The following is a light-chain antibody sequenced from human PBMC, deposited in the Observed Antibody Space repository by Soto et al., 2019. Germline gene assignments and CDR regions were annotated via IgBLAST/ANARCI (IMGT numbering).Light chain of an antibody. V-gene: IGLV2-14*01. CDR1: RSDVGAYNY. CDR2: EVT. J-gene: IGLJ3*02. CDR3: MSYTGSTTTHWV. Sequence: QSVLTQPASVSGSPGQSIAISCTGTRSDVGAYNYVSWYQQHPGKAPKLMISEVTNRPSGVSDRFSGSKSGNTASLTISGLQAEDEANYYCMSYTGSTTTHWVLGGGTKVTVL.